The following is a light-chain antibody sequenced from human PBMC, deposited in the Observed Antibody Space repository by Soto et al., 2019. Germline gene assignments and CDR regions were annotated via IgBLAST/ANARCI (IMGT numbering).Light chain of an antibody. Sequence: IQLTQSPSSLSASVGDRVTITCRASQGISNHLAWYQQKPGKAPKLLIYAASTLQGGVPSRFSGSGSGTGFTLTISSLQPEDFATYFCQQLHGYPITFGQGTRLEIK. J-gene: IGKJ5*01. V-gene: IGKV1-9*01. CDR1: QGISNH. CDR2: AAS. CDR3: QQLHGYPIT.